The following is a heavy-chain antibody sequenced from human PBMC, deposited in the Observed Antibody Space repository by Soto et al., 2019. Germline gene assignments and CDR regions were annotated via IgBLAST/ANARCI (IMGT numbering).Heavy chain of an antibody. Sequence: ASVKVSCKASGYTFTSYGISWVRQAPGQGLEWMGWISAYNGNTNYAQKLQGRVTMTTDTSTSTAYMELRSLRSDDTAVYYCARWEQQPHYYHYGMDVWGQGTTVTVSS. V-gene: IGHV1-18*01. CDR2: ISAYNGNT. CDR3: ARWEQQPHYYHYGMDV. D-gene: IGHD6-13*01. J-gene: IGHJ6*02. CDR1: GYTFTSYG.